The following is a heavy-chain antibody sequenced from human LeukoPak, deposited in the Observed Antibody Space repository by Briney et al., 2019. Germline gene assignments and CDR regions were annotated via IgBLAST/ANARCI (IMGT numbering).Heavy chain of an antibody. D-gene: IGHD2-2*01. CDR3: AISTSWTGVFDY. Sequence: RPGGSLRLSCAASGFTFSSYAMSWVRQAPGKGLEWVSAVYADVSTYYADSVKGRFTISRDNSKNTMYLQMNSLRAEDTALYYCAISTSWTGVFDYWGQGALVTVSS. CDR1: GFTFSSYA. CDR2: VYADVST. V-gene: IGHV3-66*01. J-gene: IGHJ4*02.